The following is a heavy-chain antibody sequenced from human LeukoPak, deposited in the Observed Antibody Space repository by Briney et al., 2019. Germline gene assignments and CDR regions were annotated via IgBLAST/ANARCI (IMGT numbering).Heavy chain of an antibody. Sequence: PSETLSLTCTVSGGSISSYYWSWIRQPPGKGLEWIGYIYYSGSTNYHPSLKSRVTISVDTSKSQFSLKLSSVTAADTAVYYCARHYYGSGTALRYYYGLDVWGQGTTVTVPS. V-gene: IGHV4-59*08. D-gene: IGHD3-10*01. CDR1: GGSISSYY. CDR2: IYYSGST. J-gene: IGHJ6*02. CDR3: ARHYYGSGTALRYYYGLDV.